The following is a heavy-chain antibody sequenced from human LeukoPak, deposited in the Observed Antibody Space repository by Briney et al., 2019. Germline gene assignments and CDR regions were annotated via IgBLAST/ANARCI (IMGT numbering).Heavy chain of an antibody. CDR2: IKQDGSEK. J-gene: IGHJ3*02. CDR1: GFTFSSYW. Sequence: YLILSCAASGFTFSSYWMSWGRHAPGKGVEWVANIKQDGSEKYYVDSVKGRFTISRDSAKNSLYLPMNSLRAEDTAVYYCARDGDAFDIWGQGTMVTVSS. CDR3: ARDGDAFDI. V-gene: IGHV3-7*03.